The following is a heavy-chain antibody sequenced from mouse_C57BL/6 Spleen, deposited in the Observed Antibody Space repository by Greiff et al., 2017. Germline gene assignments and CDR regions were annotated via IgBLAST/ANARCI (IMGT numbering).Heavy chain of an antibody. V-gene: IGHV5-9-1*02. CDR1: GFTFSSYA. D-gene: IGHD2-3*01. CDR3: TRDGIQGAMDY. CDR2: ISSGGDYI. Sequence: EVMLVESGEGLVKPGGSLKLSCAASGFTFSSYAMSWVRQTPEKRLEWVAYISSGGDYIYYADTVKGRFTISRDNARNTLYLQMSSLKSEDTAMYYCTRDGIQGAMDYWGQGTSVTVSS. J-gene: IGHJ4*01.